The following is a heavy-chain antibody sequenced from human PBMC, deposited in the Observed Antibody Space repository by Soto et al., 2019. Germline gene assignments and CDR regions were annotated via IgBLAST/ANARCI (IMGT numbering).Heavy chain of an antibody. CDR1: GFTFTSSA. J-gene: IGHJ6*03. Sequence: SVKVSCKASGFTFTSSAVQWVRQARGQRLEWIGWIVVGSGNTNYAQKFQERVTITRDMSTSTAYMELSSLRSEDTAVYYCARLRQLVGYFYYYMDVWGKGTTVTVAS. CDR3: ARLRQLVGYFYYYMDV. CDR2: IVVGSGNT. V-gene: IGHV1-58*01. D-gene: IGHD6-6*01.